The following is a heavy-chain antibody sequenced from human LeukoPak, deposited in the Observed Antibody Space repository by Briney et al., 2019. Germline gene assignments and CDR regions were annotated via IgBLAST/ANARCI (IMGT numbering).Heavy chain of an antibody. Sequence: GGSLRLSCAASGSTFSSYWMHWVRQAPGKGLVWVSRINTDGISSYADPVKGRFTISRDNAKNTVYLQMNSLRAEDTAVYYCARDKRYCSSTSCYDDYYFYYMDVWGKGTTVTVSS. CDR2: INTDGIS. CDR1: GSTFSSYW. V-gene: IGHV3-74*01. CDR3: ARDKRYCSSTSCYDDYYFYYMDV. J-gene: IGHJ6*03. D-gene: IGHD2-2*01.